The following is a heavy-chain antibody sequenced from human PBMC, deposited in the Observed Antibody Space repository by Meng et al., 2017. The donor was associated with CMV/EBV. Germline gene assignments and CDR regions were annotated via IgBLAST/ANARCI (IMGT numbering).Heavy chain of an antibody. CDR2: INHSGST. Sequence: SETLSLTCAVYGGSFSGYYWSWIRQPPGKGLEWIGEINHSGSTNYNPSLKSRVTISVDTSKNQFSLKLSSVTAADTAVYYCARDRNRNLDYWGQGTLVTVSS. V-gene: IGHV4-34*01. CDR1: GGSFSGYY. CDR3: ARDRNRNLDY. J-gene: IGHJ4*02.